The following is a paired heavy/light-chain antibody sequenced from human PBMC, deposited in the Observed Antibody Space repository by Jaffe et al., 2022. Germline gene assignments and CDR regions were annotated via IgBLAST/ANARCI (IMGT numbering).Heavy chain of an antibody. J-gene: IGHJ4*02. CDR3: ATPGPSDSSGYYYSQFDY. CDR1: GYTFTDYY. CDR2: VDPEDGET. V-gene: IGHV1-69-2*01. Sequence: EVQLVQSGAEVKKPGATVKISCKVSGYTFTDYYMHWVQQAPGKGLEWMGLVDPEDGETIYAEKFQGRVTITADTSTDTAYMELSSLRSEDTAVYYCATPGPSDSSGYYYSQFDYWGQGTLVTVSS. D-gene: IGHD3-22*01.
Light chain of an antibody. J-gene: IGLJ2*01. CDR1: KLGDKY. CDR3: QAWDSSTACV. Sequence: SYELTQPPSVSVSPGQTASITCSGDKLGDKYACWYQQKPGQSPVLVIYQDSKRPSGIPERFSGSNSGNTATLTISGTQAMDEADYYCQAWDSSTACVFGGGTKLTVL. V-gene: IGLV3-1*01. CDR2: QDS.